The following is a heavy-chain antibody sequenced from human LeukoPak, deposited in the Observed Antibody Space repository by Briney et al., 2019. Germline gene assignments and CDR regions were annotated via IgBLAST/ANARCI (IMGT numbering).Heavy chain of an antibody. V-gene: IGHV3-48*03. D-gene: IGHD3-10*01. CDR1: GFTFSSYE. Sequence: PGGSPRLSCAASGFTFSSYEMTWVRQAPGKGLEWVSYISSSGSTIYYADSVKGRFTISRDNAKNSLYLQMNSLRAEDTAVYYCARRGYYGSGSYYKVRGFDYWGQGTLVTVSS. CDR3: ARRGYYGSGSYYKVRGFDY. J-gene: IGHJ4*02. CDR2: ISSSGSTI.